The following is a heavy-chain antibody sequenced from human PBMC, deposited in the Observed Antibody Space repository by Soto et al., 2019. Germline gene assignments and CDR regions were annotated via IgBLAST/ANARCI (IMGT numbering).Heavy chain of an antibody. CDR1: GESVSSSNYY. CDR2: VYYRGST. V-gene: IGHV4-39*01. Sequence: PSETLSLTCTVSGESVSSSNYYWGWSRQPPGKGLECIGSVYYRGSTYCNPSLKSRLTLSVDTSKNQFFLKLTSVTAADTAVYYCARNDGGPFDYWGQGILVTVSS. D-gene: IGHD4-17*01. J-gene: IGHJ4*02. CDR3: ARNDGGPFDY.